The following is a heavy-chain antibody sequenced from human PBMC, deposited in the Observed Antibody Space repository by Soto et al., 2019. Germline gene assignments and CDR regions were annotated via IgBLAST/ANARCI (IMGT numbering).Heavy chain of an antibody. CDR1: GGSISSGDYY. Sequence: PSETLSLTCTVSGGSISSGDYYWSWIRQPPGKGLEWIGYIYYSGSTYYNPSLKSRVTISVDTSKNQFSLKLSSVTAADTAVYYCTGYCTNGVCQAFNYWGQGTLVTVSS. CDR3: TGYCTNGVCQAFNY. CDR2: IYYSGST. V-gene: IGHV4-30-4*03. D-gene: IGHD2-8*01. J-gene: IGHJ4*02.